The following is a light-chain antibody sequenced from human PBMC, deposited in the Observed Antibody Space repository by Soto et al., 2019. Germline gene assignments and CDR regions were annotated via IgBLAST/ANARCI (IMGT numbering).Light chain of an antibody. V-gene: IGKV1-9*01. Sequence: DIQLTQSPSFLSASVGDRVTISCRASQGVGSFLAWYQQKPGKAPKLLIYDASTLQSGVPSRFSGSGSGTEFTLTISSLQSEDFATYYCLHLNSYPLTFGGGTKVEIK. CDR1: QGVGSF. CDR3: LHLNSYPLT. J-gene: IGKJ4*01. CDR2: DAS.